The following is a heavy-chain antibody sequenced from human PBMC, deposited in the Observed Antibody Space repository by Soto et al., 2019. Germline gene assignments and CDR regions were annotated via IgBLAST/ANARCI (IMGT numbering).Heavy chain of an antibody. Sequence: QVQLQESGPGLVKPSQTLSLTCTVSGGSISSGGYYWSWIRQHPGKGLEWIGYIYYSGSTYYNPSLKSRVTISVDTSKNQFSLKLSSVTASDTAVYYCARADRLQRFLEWFVHFDYWGQGTLVTVSS. CDR1: GGSISSGGYY. D-gene: IGHD3-3*01. V-gene: IGHV4-31*03. CDR3: ARADRLQRFLEWFVHFDY. J-gene: IGHJ4*02. CDR2: IYYSGST.